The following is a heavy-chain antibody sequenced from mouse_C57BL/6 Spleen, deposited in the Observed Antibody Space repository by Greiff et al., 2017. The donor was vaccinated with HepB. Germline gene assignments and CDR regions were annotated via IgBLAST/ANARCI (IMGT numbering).Heavy chain of an antibody. V-gene: IGHV5-9-1*02. CDR1: GFTFSSYA. Sequence: EVQGVESGEGLVKPGGSLKLSCAASGFTFSSYAMSWVRQTPEKRLEWVAYISSGGDYIYYADTVKGRFTISRDNARNTLYLQMSSLKSEDTAMYYCTSYDPGYAMDYWGQGTSVTVSS. CDR2: ISSGGDYI. CDR3: TSYDPGYAMDY. J-gene: IGHJ4*01. D-gene: IGHD2-3*01.